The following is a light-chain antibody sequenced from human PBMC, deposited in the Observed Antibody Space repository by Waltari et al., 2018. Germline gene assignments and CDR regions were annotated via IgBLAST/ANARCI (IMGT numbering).Light chain of an antibody. CDR3: QQSYSTPYT. V-gene: IGKV1-39*01. CDR2: AAS. Sequence: DIQMTQYPSSLSASVGDSINITCRASQSISIYLNLYQQKTGKATKLLIYAASSLQSGVPSMFSVSGSGTDFTLTISSLQPEDFATYYCQQSYSTPYTFGQGTKLEIK. CDR1: QSISIY. J-gene: IGKJ2*01.